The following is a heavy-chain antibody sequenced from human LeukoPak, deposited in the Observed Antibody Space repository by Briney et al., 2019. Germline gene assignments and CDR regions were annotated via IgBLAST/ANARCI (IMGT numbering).Heavy chain of an antibody. CDR3: AKVQQLATIYYFDN. V-gene: IGHV3-23*01. J-gene: IGHJ4*02. CDR1: GFTFSNYA. CDR2: ITISGRTA. Sequence: GGSLRLSCLASGFTFSNYAMSWVRQAPGQGLEWVSGITISGRTAYYAASVKGRFTISRDNFKNTLYLQMNSLRAEDTALYYCAKVQQLATIYYFDNWGQGSLGTLSS. D-gene: IGHD6-13*01.